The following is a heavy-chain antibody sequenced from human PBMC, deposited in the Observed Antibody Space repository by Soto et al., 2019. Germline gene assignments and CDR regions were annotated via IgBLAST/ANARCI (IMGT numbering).Heavy chain of an antibody. Sequence: SETXXXTCTVSGGSIYTYSWTWLRQPAGKGLEWIGHIYSSGSANYNPSLKSRVSMSVDTSKNQFSLKLNSVTAADTAVYYCATIVGANDYWGQGALVTVSS. J-gene: IGHJ4*02. CDR2: IYSSGSA. CDR1: GGSIYTYS. CDR3: ATIVGANDY. V-gene: IGHV4-4*07. D-gene: IGHD1-26*01.